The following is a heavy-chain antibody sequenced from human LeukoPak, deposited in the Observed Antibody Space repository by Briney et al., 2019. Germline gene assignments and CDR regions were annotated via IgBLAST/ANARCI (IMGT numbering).Heavy chain of an antibody. D-gene: IGHD1-1*01. CDR3: ARAKPNWNPPDY. J-gene: IGHJ4*02. Sequence: SETLSLTCTVSGDSVTRNYWSWIRQPPGKGLEWVGYVYNSGSTSYNPSIRSRVTISLDTSKNQFSLRPTSVTAADTAVYFCARAKPNWNPPDYWGRGTLVTVSS. V-gene: IGHV4-59*08. CDR1: GDSVTRNY. CDR2: VYNSGST.